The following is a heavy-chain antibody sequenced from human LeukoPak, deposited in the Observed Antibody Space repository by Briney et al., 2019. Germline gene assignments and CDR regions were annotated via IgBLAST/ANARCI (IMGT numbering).Heavy chain of an antibody. CDR2: INDDGSDT. CDR3: AKDLLEIAAAGVFDY. J-gene: IGHJ4*02. Sequence: GGSLRPSCAVSGFTFKLYWMHWVRQAPGKGPVWVSRINDDGSDTTYADSVKGRFTISRDDSKNTLYLQMNSLRAEDTAVYYCAKDLLEIAAAGVFDYWGQGTLVTVSS. D-gene: IGHD6-13*01. V-gene: IGHV3-74*01. CDR1: GFTFKLYW.